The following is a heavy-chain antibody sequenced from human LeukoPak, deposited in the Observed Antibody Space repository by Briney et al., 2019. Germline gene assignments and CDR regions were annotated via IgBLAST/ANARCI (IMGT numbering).Heavy chain of an antibody. V-gene: IGHV3-7*01. CDR1: GFTFSSYW. Sequence: GGSLRLSCAASGFTFSSYWMSWFRQFPGKGLEWLANIKNVGSGKYYLDSVRGRFTISRDNAKNSLYLQMNSLRGEDTAGYYCVRDYDRGTCDPDYWGQGTLVTVSS. J-gene: IGHJ4*02. CDR3: VRDYDRGTCDPDY. CDR2: IKNVGSGK. D-gene: IGHD3-16*01.